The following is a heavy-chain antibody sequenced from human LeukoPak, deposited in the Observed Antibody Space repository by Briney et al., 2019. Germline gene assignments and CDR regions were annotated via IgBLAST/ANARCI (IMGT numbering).Heavy chain of an antibody. CDR1: GGSISNYY. Sequence: SETLSLTCTVSGGSISNYYWSWIRQPPGKGLEWIGYIYYSGSTNYNPSLKSRVTISVDTSKNQFSLKLSSVTAADTAVYYCARDNTIFGVARYFDYWGQGTLVTVSS. CDR3: ARDNTIFGVARYFDY. J-gene: IGHJ4*02. V-gene: IGHV4-59*01. CDR2: IYYSGST. D-gene: IGHD3-3*01.